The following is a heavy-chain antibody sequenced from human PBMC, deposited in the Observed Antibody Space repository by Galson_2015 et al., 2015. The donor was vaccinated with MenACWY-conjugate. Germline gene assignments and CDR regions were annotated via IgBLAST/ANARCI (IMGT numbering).Heavy chain of an antibody. D-gene: IGHD3-10*01. Sequence: AHIFSNDEKSYNTSLKSRLTISKDTSKSQVVLTMTNLDPVDTATYYCARIPGIYGSGSHTFDYWGQGTLVTVSS. V-gene: IGHV2-26*01. CDR3: ARIPGIYGSGSHTFDY. J-gene: IGHJ4*02. CDR2: IFSNDEK.